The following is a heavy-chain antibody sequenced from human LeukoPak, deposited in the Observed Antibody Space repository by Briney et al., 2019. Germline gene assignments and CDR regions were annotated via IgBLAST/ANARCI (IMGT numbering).Heavy chain of an antibody. CDR1: GFTFSSYW. V-gene: IGHV3-74*01. J-gene: IGHJ6*04. D-gene: IGHD2-21*01. CDR3: GRAVWYYHNGMDV. Sequence: GGSLRLSCAASGFTFSSYWMHWVRQAPGKGLVWVSRINGVGSSTNYADSVKGRFTISRDNAKNTLYLQMNSLRAEDTAVYYCGRAVWYYHNGMDVWGKGTTVTVSS. CDR2: INGVGSST.